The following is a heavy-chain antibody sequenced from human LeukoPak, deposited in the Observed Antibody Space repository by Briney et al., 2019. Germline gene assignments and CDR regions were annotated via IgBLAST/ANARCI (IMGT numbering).Heavy chain of an antibody. CDR1: GGSISSTSYS. V-gene: IGHV4-39*01. J-gene: IGHJ6*02. Sequence: SETLSLTCTVSGGSISSTSYSWGWIRQPPGKGLEWIGSIYYSGNTYYNPSLKSRVTISVDTSKNQFSLKLSSVTAADTAVYYCARVAPFQVLGSGTHRGMDVWGQGTTVTVSS. CDR3: ARVAPFQVLGSGTHRGMDV. D-gene: IGHD3-10*01. CDR2: IYYSGNT.